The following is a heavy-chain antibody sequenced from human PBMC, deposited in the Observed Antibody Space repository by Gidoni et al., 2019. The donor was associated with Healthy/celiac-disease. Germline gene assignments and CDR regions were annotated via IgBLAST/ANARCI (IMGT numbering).Heavy chain of an antibody. D-gene: IGHD4-17*01. CDR1: GFTFSSDG. CDR3: AKDLFGDYGPWPGGY. Sequence: QVQLVESGGGVVQPGRSLRLSCAASGFTFSSDGMHWVRQAPGKGLEWVAVISYDGSNKYYADSVKGRFTISRDNSKNTLYLQMNSLRAEDTAVYYCAKDLFGDYGPWPGGYWGQGTLVTVSS. V-gene: IGHV3-30*18. J-gene: IGHJ4*02. CDR2: ISYDGSNK.